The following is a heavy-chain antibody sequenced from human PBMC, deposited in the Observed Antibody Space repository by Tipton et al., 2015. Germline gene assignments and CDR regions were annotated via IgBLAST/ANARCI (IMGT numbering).Heavy chain of an antibody. J-gene: IGHJ4*02. CDR2: ISHTGAA. V-gene: IGHV4-39*01. Sequence: TLSLTCTVSGGSIKSGSYYWGWIRQSPGKGLEWIGSISHTGAAYNYNLSLRSRVTISVDASKNQFSLKLNSVTAADAAMYYCASRDWLLHHFDYWGQGTLVTVSS. D-gene: IGHD6-19*01. CDR1: GGSIKSGSYY. CDR3: ASRDWLLHHFDY.